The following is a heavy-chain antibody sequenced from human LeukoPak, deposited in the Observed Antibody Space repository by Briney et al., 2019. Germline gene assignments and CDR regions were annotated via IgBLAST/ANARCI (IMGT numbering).Heavy chain of an antibody. CDR3: ARGGYTMVRGVISRTFDY. J-gene: IGHJ4*02. V-gene: IGHV4-30-2*01. CDR2: IYHSGST. CDR1: GGSISSGGYS. D-gene: IGHD3-10*01. Sequence: NPSQTLSLTCAVSGGSISSGGYSWSWIRPPPGKGLEWIGYIYHSGSTYYNPSLKSRVTISVDRSKNQFSLKLSSVTAAATAVYYCARGGYTMVRGVISRTFDYWGQGTLVTVSS.